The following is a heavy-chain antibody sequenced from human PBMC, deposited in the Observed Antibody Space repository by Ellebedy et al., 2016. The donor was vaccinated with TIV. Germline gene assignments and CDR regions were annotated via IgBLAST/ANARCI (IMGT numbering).Heavy chain of an antibody. J-gene: IGHJ3*02. V-gene: IGHV4-59*01. CDR3: ARDPYGGNDAFDI. Sequence: MPSETLSLTCTVSGDSISNYYWSWFRQPPGKGLEWIGYLYYSGSTKYNPSLKSRVTISVDTSKNQFSLKLSSVTAADTAVYYCARDPYGGNDAFDIWGQGTLVTVSS. D-gene: IGHD4-23*01. CDR2: LYYSGST. CDR1: GDSISNYY.